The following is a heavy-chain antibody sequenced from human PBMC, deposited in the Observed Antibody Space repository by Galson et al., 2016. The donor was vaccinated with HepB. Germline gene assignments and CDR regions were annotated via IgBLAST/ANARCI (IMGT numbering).Heavy chain of an antibody. J-gene: IGHJ4*02. V-gene: IGHV3-23*01. CDR1: GFAFSNYA. Sequence: SLRLSCAASGFAFSNYAMTWVRQIPGRRLEWVAGTSSSANSIYYADSVKGGFTISRDNSINTLFLYMNSLRAEDTGVYFCARKKLSIATDSTPVLESWGQGTLVTVSS. CDR2: TSSSANSI. D-gene: IGHD2-15*01. CDR3: ARKKLSIATDSTPVLES.